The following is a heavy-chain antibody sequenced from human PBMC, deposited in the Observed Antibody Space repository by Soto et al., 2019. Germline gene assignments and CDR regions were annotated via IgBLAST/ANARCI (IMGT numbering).Heavy chain of an antibody. CDR3: ARGQGFSYGSSALDI. Sequence: EVQLVESGGGQVKPGGSLRLSCVGSGFTFSSYNINWVRQAPGKGLEWVSSISTSSTYIFYTDSVKARFTISRDNAKNSLYLQMNSLSGEDTAVYFCARGQGFSYGSSALDIWGLGTMVTVSS. V-gene: IGHV3-21*01. CDR2: ISTSSTYI. J-gene: IGHJ3*02. CDR1: GFTFSSYN. D-gene: IGHD5-18*01.